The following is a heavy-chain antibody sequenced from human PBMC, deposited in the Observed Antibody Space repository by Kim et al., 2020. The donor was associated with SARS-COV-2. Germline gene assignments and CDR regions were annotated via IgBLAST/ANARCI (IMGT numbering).Heavy chain of an antibody. D-gene: IGHD3-22*01. J-gene: IGHJ4*02. CDR2: IIPIFGTA. CDR3: ARGDYYDSSGYYYGPVD. V-gene: IGHV1-69*06. CDR1: GGTFSSYA. Sequence: SVKVSCKASGGTFSSYAISWVRQAPGQGLEWMGGIIPIFGTANYAQKFQGRVTITADKSTSTAYMELSSLRSEDTAVYYCARGDYYDSSGYYYGPVDWGQGTRVTVSS.